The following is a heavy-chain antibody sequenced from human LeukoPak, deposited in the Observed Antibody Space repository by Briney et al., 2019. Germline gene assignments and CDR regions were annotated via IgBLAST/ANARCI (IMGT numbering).Heavy chain of an antibody. CDR3: LLGISLRYDYGMDV. CDR2: IIPILGIA. V-gene: IGHV1-69*04. CDR1: GGTFSSYA. Sequence: SVKVSCKASGGTFSSYAISWVRQAPGQGLEWMGRIIPILGIANYAQKFQGSVTITADKFTSTAYMELSSLRYEDTAVYYCLLGISLRYDYGMDVWGQGTTVTVSS. D-gene: IGHD7-27*01. J-gene: IGHJ6*02.